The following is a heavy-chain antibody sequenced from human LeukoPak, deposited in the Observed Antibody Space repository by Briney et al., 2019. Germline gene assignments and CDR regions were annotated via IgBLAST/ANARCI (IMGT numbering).Heavy chain of an antibody. CDR2: ISSSGSTL. J-gene: IGHJ6*04. CDR1: GFTFSSYE. CDR3: ARVFSYGMDV. Sequence: GGSLRLSCAASGFTFSSYEMKWVRQAPGKGLEWVSYISSSGSTLYYADSVKGRFTIYRDNAKNSLYLQMNSLRAEDTAVYYCARVFSYGMDVWGKGTTVTVSS. V-gene: IGHV3-48*03. D-gene: IGHD2/OR15-2a*01.